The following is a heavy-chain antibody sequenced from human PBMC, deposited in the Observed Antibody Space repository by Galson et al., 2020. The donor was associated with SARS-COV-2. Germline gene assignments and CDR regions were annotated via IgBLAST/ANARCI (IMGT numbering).Heavy chain of an antibody. J-gene: IGHJ5*02. CDR3: ARDAGWFDT. Sequence: ASVTVSCKPSGYTFTNYGISWVRQAPRHGLEWLGLITAYTGDRNYEQKSQSRVTMTTDTSTSTAYMELRSLRPDDTAVYYCARDAGWFDTWGQGTLVTVSS. CDR1: GYTFTNYG. CDR2: ITAYTGDR. V-gene: IGHV1-18*01.